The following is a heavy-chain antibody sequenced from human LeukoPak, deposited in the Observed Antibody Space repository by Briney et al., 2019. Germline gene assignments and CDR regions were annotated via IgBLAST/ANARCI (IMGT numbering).Heavy chain of an antibody. CDR1: GFTFSSYA. Sequence: GGSLRLSCAASGFTFSSYAMSWVRQAPGKGLEWVSAISGSGGSTYYADSVKGRSTISRDNSKNTLYLQMNSLRAEDTAVYYCASPGHDYGDYVLGYWGQGTLVTVSS. CDR3: ASPGHDYGDYVLGY. J-gene: IGHJ4*02. V-gene: IGHV3-23*01. CDR2: ISGSGGST. D-gene: IGHD4-17*01.